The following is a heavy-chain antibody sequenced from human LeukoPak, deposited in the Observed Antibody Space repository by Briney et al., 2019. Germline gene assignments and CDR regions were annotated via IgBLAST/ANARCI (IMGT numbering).Heavy chain of an antibody. D-gene: IGHD3-22*01. CDR2: ISWNSGSI. J-gene: IGHJ4*02. CDR1: GFTFDDYA. CDR3: ARIPYDSSGYYYAPRVDY. V-gene: IGHV3-9*01. Sequence: GGSLRLSCAASGFTFDDYAMHWVRQAPGKGLEWVSGISWNSGSIGYADSVKGRFTISRDNAKNSLYLQMNSLRAEDTAVYYCARIPYDSSGYYYAPRVDYWGQGTLVTVSS.